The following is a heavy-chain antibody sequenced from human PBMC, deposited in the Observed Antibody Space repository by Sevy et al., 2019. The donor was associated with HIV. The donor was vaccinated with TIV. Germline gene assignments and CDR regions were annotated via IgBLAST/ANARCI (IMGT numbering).Heavy chain of an antibody. J-gene: IGHJ4*02. CDR1: GFTFSSYG. D-gene: IGHD3-3*01. CDR2: ISYDGSNK. Sequence: GGSLRLSCAASGFTFSSYGMHWVRQAPGKGLEWVAVISYDGSNKYYADSVKGRFTISSDNSKNTLYLQMNSLRAEDTAVYYCAKDANENVLRFLEWLPPAYFDYWGQGTLVTVSS. CDR3: AKDANENVLRFLEWLPPAYFDY. V-gene: IGHV3-30*18.